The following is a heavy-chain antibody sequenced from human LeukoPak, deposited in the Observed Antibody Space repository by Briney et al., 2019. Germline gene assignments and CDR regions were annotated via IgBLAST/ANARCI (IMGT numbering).Heavy chain of an antibody. CDR3: ARRGDLLEDGAFDI. CDR2: IYTSGST. D-gene: IGHD1-26*01. CDR1: GGSISSYH. Sequence: PSEALSLTCTVSGGSISSYHWSWIRQPPGKGLEWIGYIYTSGSTNYNPSLKSRVTISVDTSKNQFSLKLSSVTAADTAVYYCARRGDLLEDGAFDIWGQGTMVTVSS. J-gene: IGHJ3*02. V-gene: IGHV4-4*09.